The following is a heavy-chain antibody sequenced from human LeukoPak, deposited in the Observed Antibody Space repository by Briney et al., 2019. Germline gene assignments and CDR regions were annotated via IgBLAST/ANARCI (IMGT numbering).Heavy chain of an antibody. CDR3: ARVVGYDYVWGSYRSIGDY. J-gene: IGHJ4*02. Sequence: ASVKVSCKASRYTFTSYGISGVRQAPGQGLEGMGWISAYNGNTNYAQKLQGRVTLTTDTSTSTAYMELRSLRSDDTAVYYCARVVGYDYVWGSYRSIGDYWGQGTLVTVSS. V-gene: IGHV1-18*01. CDR1: RYTFTSYG. D-gene: IGHD3-16*02. CDR2: ISAYNGNT.